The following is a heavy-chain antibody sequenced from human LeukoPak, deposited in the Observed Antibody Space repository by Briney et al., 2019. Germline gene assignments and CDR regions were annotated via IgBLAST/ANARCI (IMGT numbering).Heavy chain of an antibody. CDR1: GFTFSSYA. CDR2: ISYDGSNK. J-gene: IGHJ4*02. D-gene: IGHD3-22*01. Sequence: GGSLRLSCAASGFTFSSYAMHWVRQAPGKGLEWVAVISYDGSNKYYADSVKGRFTISRDNSKNTLYLQMNSLRAEDTAVYYCARDSSDDSSGYPDYWGQGTLVTVSS. CDR3: ARDSSDDSSGYPDY. V-gene: IGHV3-30-3*01.